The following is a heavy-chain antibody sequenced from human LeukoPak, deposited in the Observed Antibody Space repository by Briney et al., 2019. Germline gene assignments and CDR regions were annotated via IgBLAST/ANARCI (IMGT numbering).Heavy chain of an antibody. CDR3: AKMKGHPLPKYYMDV. J-gene: IGHJ6*01. D-gene: IGHD1-26*01. CDR2: ISGSGDNT. V-gene: IGHV3-23*01. CDR1: GFTFSGFA. Sequence: GGSLRPSCAASGFTFSGFAMSWVRRTPGKGLEWVSGISGSGDNTLYADSVKGRFTISRDNSKNTLYLEMNSLRAEDTAVYYCAKMKGHPLPKYYMDVWGQGTTVTVSS.